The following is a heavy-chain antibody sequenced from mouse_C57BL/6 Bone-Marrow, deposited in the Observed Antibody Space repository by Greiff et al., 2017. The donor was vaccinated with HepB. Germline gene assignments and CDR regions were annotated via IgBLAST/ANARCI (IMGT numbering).Heavy chain of an antibody. D-gene: IGHD3-3*01. CDR3: ERGDCDSKAWFAY. J-gene: IGHJ3*01. V-gene: IGHV1-85*01. CDR1: GYTFTSYD. CDR2: IYPRDGST. Sequence: QVQLKQSGPELVKPGASVKLSCKASGYTFTSYDINWVKQRPGQGLEWIGWIYPRDGSTKYNEKFKGKATLTVDTSSSTAYMELHSLTSEDSAVYFGERGDCDSKAWFAYWGQGTLVTVSA.